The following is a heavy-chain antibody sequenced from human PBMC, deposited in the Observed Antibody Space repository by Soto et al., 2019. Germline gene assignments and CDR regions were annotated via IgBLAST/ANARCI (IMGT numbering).Heavy chain of an antibody. D-gene: IGHD5-18*01. CDR1: GFTLSSSW. Sequence: EVQLVESGGGLVQPGGSLRLSCAASGFTLSSSWMHWVRQVPGKGLVWVSRINSDGSSTSHADSVMGRFTITRDNAKNTLYLQMNSLRAEDTAVYYCTRAGPTDGYNYWSFDLWGRGTLVTVSS. CDR3: TRAGPTDGYNYWSFDL. V-gene: IGHV3-74*01. J-gene: IGHJ2*01. CDR2: INSDGSST.